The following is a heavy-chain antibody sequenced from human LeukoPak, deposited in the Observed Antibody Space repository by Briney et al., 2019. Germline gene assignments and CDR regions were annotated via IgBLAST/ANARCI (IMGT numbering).Heavy chain of an antibody. CDR3: AREYPPRYYYDSSGYLDY. J-gene: IGHJ4*02. Sequence: PGRSLRLSCAASGFTFSSYGMHWVRQAPGKGLEWVAVIWYDGSNKYYADSVKGRFTISRDNSKYTLYLQMNSLRAEDTAVYYCAREYPPRYYYDSSGYLDYWGQGTLVTVSS. V-gene: IGHV3-33*01. D-gene: IGHD3-22*01. CDR2: IWYDGSNK. CDR1: GFTFSSYG.